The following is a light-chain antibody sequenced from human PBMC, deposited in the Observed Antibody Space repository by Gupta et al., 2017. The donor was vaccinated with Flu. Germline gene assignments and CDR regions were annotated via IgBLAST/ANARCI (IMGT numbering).Light chain of an antibody. CDR3: QQDHNRPWT. V-gene: IGKV3-15*01. J-gene: IGKJ1*01. CDR1: QSISSN. CDR2: GAS. Sequence: EIVMPQSPATLSLSPGEGVTLSCRASQSISSNLAWYQQRPDQAPRLVLYGASRRATGIPARFSGGGSGTXFTLTIXSLQPEDVAIYYCQQDHNRPWTFGXGTKVEIK.